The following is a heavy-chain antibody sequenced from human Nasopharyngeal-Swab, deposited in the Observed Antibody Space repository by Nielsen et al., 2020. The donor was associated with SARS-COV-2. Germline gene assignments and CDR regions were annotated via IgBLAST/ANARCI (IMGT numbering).Heavy chain of an antibody. V-gene: IGHV3-30*18. CDR1: GFTFSSYG. J-gene: IGHJ4*02. D-gene: IGHD2-2*01. CDR2: ISYDGSNK. Sequence: SCAASGFTFSSYGMHWVRQAPGKGLEWVAVISYDGSNKYYADSVKGRFTISRDNSKNTLYLQMNSLRAEDTAVYYCAKRSSTSYRDYWGQGTLVTVSS. CDR3: AKRSSTSYRDY.